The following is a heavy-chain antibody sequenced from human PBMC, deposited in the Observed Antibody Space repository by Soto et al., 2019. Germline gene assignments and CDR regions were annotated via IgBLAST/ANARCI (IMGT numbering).Heavy chain of an antibody. CDR1: GGSISSYY. CDR2: IYYSGST. D-gene: IGHD6-6*01. J-gene: IGHJ6*02. V-gene: IGHV4-59*01. CDR3: ERIEYRSSLVGLRYYYYGMDV. Sequence: SETLSLTCTVSGGSISSYYWSWIRQPPGKGLERIGYIYYSGSTNYNPSLKSRVTISVDTSKNQFSLKLSSVTAADTAVYYCERIEYRSSLVGLRYYYYGMDVWCQGNTVTVS.